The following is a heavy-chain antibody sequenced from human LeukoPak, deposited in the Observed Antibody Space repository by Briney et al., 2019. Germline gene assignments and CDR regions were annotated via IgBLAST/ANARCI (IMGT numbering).Heavy chain of an antibody. CDR2: IASDGSST. Sequence: GGSLRLSCAASGFTFSSYWMNWVRQAPGKGLVWVSRIASDGSSTTYADSVKGRFSISRDNAKNTLYLQMNSLRVEDTALYYCVRSLDYWGQGTLVTVSS. J-gene: IGHJ4*02. V-gene: IGHV3-74*01. CDR3: VRSLDY. CDR1: GFTFSSYW.